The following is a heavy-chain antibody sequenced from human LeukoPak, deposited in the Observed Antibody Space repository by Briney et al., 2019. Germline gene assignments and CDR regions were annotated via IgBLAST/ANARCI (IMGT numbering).Heavy chain of an antibody. CDR3: ARANWGSFRWFDP. CDR1: QYTFTCYN. V-gene: IGHV1-46*01. D-gene: IGHD7-27*01. Sequence: ASVKVSCKASQYTFTCYNIHWVRQAPGQGLEWMGMINPSGGSTSYAQKFQGRVTMTRDTSTSTVYMELSSLRSEDTAVYYCARANWGSFRWFDPGGQGTLVTVSS. J-gene: IGHJ5*02. CDR2: INPSGGST.